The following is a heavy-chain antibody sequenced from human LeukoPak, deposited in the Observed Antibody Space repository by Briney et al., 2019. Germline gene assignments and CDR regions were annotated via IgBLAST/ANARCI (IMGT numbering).Heavy chain of an antibody. Sequence: PGGSLRLSCVASGFTFSSYWMHWVRQDPRKGLVWGSRINGDGRNINYADSVRGRFTISRDNAKNTLYLQMNTLRVEDTAVYYCAKPLTTGWYYFDYWGQGTLVTVSS. V-gene: IGHV3-74*01. CDR1: GFTFSSYW. CDR3: AKPLTTGWYYFDY. CDR2: INGDGRNI. J-gene: IGHJ4*02. D-gene: IGHD6-19*01.